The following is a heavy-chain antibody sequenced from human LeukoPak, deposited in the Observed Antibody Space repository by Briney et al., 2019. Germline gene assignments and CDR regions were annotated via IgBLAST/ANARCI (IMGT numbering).Heavy chain of an antibody. V-gene: IGHV3-11*01. CDR3: RGCSSTSCYDY. J-gene: IGHJ4*02. D-gene: IGHD2-2*01. CDR1: GFTFSDYY. Sequence: GGSLRLSCVASGFTFSDYYMSWIRQAPGKGLEWVSYISSSGSSISNADSVKGRFTISRDNAKNSLYLQMDSLRAEDTAVYYCRGCSSTSCYDYWGQGTLVTVSS. CDR2: ISSSGSSI.